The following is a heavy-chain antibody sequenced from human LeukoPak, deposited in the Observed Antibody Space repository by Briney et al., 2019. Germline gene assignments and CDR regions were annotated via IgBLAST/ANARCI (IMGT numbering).Heavy chain of an antibody. Sequence: HTGGSLRLSCAASGFTFSSYAMSWVRQAPGKGLEWVSAISGSGGSTYYADSVKGRFTISRDNSKNSLYLQMNSLRAEDTAVYYCARGRYSGTYLLDYWGQGTLVTVSS. J-gene: IGHJ4*02. D-gene: IGHD1-26*01. V-gene: IGHV3-23*01. CDR3: ARGRYSGTYLLDY. CDR2: ISGSGGST. CDR1: GFTFSSYA.